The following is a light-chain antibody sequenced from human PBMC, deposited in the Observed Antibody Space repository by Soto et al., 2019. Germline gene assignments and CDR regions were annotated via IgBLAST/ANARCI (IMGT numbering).Light chain of an antibody. CDR2: SND. CDR3: APWDDSLNGNV. Sequence: SLLTQPPSASRSPGPRVTFSCLGSSFNSASNTVNWSQYLAGSVAKLRLYSNDRRPSGVPVRCSAPKSGTSVPLAISGLQSEDEADYCCAPWDDSLNGNVFVTGTKVTVL. J-gene: IGLJ1*01. V-gene: IGLV1-44*01. CDR1: SFNSASNT.